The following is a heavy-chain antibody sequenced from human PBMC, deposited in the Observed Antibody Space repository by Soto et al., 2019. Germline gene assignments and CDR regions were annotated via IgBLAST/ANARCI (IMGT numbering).Heavy chain of an antibody. CDR1: GGTFSSYT. CDR2: IIPILGIA. D-gene: IGHD6-13*01. CDR3: ARVVWVKQQLVHY. V-gene: IGHV1-69*02. J-gene: IGHJ4*02. Sequence: QVQLVQSGAEVKKPGSSVKVSCKASGGTFSSYTISWVRQAPGQGLEWMGRIIPILGIANYAQKFRGRVTITADKSTSTAYMELSSLRSEDTAVYYCARVVWVKQQLVHYWGQGTLVTVSS.